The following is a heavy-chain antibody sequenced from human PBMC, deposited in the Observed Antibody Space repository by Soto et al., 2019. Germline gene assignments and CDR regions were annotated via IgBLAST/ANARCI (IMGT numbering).Heavy chain of an antibody. Sequence: SETLSLTCAVYGASFNNYYWSWIRQPPGKGLEWIGEINHSGSTNYNPSLKSRVTISVDTSKNQFSLKLTSVTAADTAVYYCGVGGVYDFDSYVFDYWGQGTLVTVSS. J-gene: IGHJ4*02. CDR2: INHSGST. V-gene: IGHV4-34*01. D-gene: IGHD3-3*01. CDR1: GASFNNYY. CDR3: GVGGVYDFDSYVFDY.